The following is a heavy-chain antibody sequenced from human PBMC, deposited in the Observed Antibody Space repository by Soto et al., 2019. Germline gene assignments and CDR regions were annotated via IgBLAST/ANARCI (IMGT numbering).Heavy chain of an antibody. CDR3: ATLMRDGTTVH. V-gene: IGHV3-7*01. CDR1: GFTFTSYW. CDR2: IKQDGSEK. Sequence: PGGSLRLSCAGSGFTFTSYWMSWVRQAPGKGLEWVANIKQDGSEKHYVDPVKGRFTVSRDNAKNSVYLQMNTLRVEDSAVYYCATLMRDGTTVHWGQGTLVTVSS. D-gene: IGHD1-1*01. J-gene: IGHJ4*02.